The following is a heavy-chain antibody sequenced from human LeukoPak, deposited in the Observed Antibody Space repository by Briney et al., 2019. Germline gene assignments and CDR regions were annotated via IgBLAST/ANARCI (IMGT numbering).Heavy chain of an antibody. CDR3: ARGGSPPEALGDTFDV. CDR1: GFTFSSYA. V-gene: IGHV3-23*01. CDR2: ISGSGGST. Sequence: GGSLRLSCAASGFTFSSYAMSWVRQAPGKGLEWVSAISGSGGSTYYADSVKGRFTVCRDNAKNTLILQMNSLRAEDTAVYYCARGGSPPEALGDTFDVWGHGTLVTVSS. D-gene: IGHD1-26*01. J-gene: IGHJ3*01.